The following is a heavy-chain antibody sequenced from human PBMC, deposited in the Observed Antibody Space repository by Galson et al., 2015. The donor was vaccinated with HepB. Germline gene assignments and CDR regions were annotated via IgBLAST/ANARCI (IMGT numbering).Heavy chain of an antibody. CDR1: GFTFSSYW. CDR2: IKRDGSEK. V-gene: IGHV3-7*03. Sequence: SLRLSCAASGFTFSSYWMSWVRQAPGKGLEWVANIKRDGSEKCYVDSVKGRFTISRDNAKNSLYLQMNSLRAEDTAVYYCARARPILRFDAFDIWGQGTMVTVSS. D-gene: IGHD4-17*01. J-gene: IGHJ3*02. CDR3: ARARPILRFDAFDI.